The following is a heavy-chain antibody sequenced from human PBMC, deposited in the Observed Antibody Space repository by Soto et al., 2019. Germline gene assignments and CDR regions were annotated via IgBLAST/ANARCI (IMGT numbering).Heavy chain of an antibody. D-gene: IGHD5-12*01. CDR2: IYWDDDK. CDR3: AHLGYSGTWSRWFDP. J-gene: IGHJ5*02. V-gene: IGHV2-5*02. Sequence: QITLEESGPTLVKPTQTLTLTCTFSGFSLSTSGVGVGWIRQPPGKAPEWLALIYWDDDKPYSPSLKSRLTVXXDXSXXQVVLAMTNMDPVDTGTYYCAHLGYSGTWSRWFDPWGQGTLVTVSS. CDR1: GFSLSTSGVG.